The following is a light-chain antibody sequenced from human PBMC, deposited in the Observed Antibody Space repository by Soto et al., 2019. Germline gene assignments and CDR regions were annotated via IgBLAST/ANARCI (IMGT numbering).Light chain of an antibody. J-gene: IGLJ1*01. CDR2: DVS. Sequence: QSVLTQPASVSGSPGQSITISCTGTSSDIGYYNFVSWYQQHPGKATKLMIYDVSNRPSGVPNRFSASKSGNTASLTISGLQAEDEADYYCSSYTTSSTRVFGTGTKVTVL. CDR3: SSYTTSSTRV. CDR1: SSDIGYYNF. V-gene: IGLV2-14*03.